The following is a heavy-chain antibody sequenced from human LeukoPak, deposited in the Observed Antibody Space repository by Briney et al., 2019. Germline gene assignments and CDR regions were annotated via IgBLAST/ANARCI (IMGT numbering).Heavy chain of an antibody. D-gene: IGHD5-18*01. J-gene: IGHJ4*02. V-gene: IGHV3-7*01. CDR3: ARDLSGIAGYTYGRGIDY. CDR2: IKQDGSEK. CDR1: GFTFSSYW. Sequence: HPGGSLRLSCAASGFTFSSYWMSWVRQAPGKGLEWLANIKQDGSEKYYVDAVKGRFTISGDNAKTSLYLQMNSLRAEDTAVYYCARDLSGIAGYTYGRGIDYWGQGTLVTVSS.